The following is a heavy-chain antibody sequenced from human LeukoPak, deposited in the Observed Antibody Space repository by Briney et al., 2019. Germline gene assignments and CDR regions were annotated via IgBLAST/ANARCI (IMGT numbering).Heavy chain of an antibody. CDR1: GFTFSSYS. CDR3: ARDRDQLRYFDWSLDY. V-gene: IGHV3-21*06. D-gene: IGHD3-9*01. J-gene: IGHJ4*02. Sequence: TGGSLRHSCAASGFTFSSYSMNWVRQAPGKGPEWVSSISSSSSYIYYADSVKGRFTISRDNAKNSLYLQMNSLRAEDTAVYYCARDRDQLRYFDWSLDYWGQGTLVTVSS. CDR2: ISSSSSYI.